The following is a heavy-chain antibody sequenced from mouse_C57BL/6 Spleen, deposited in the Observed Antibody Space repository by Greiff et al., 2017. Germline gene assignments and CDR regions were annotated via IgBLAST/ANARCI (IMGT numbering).Heavy chain of an antibody. CDR3: AKEGLITTVVEGWYFDV. V-gene: IGHV1-52*01. J-gene: IGHJ1*03. Sequence: QVQLQQPGAELVRPGSSVKLSCKASGYTFTSYWMPWVKQRPIQGLEWIGNIDPSDSETHYNQKFKDKATLTVDKSSSTAYMQLSSLTSEDSAVYYCAKEGLITTVVEGWYFDVWGTGTTVTVSS. CDR2: IDPSDSET. D-gene: IGHD1-1*01. CDR1: GYTFTSYW.